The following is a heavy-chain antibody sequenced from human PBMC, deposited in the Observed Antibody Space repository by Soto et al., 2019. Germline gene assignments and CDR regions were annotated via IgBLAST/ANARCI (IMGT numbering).Heavy chain of an antibody. Sequence: PGGSLRLSCAASGFTFSSYAMSWVRQAPGKGLEWVSAISGSGGSTYYADSVKGRFTISRDNSKNTLYLQMNSLRAEDTAVYYCAKDSPERYYDFWSGPFDYWGQGTLVTVSS. CDR2: ISGSGGST. CDR3: AKDSPERYYDFWSGPFDY. D-gene: IGHD3-3*01. J-gene: IGHJ4*02. V-gene: IGHV3-23*01. CDR1: GFTFSSYA.